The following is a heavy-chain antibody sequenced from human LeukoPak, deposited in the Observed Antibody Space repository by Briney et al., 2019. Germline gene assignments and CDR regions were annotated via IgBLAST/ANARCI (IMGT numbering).Heavy chain of an antibody. D-gene: IGHD3-3*01. CDR3: APASGPDRRY. J-gene: IGHJ4*02. CDR2: ISSSSSYI. V-gene: IGHV3-21*01. CDR1: GFTFSSYS. Sequence: GGSLRLSCAASGFTFSSYSMNWVRQAPGKGLEWASSISSSSSYIYYADSVKGRFTISRDNAKNSLYLQMNSLRAEDTAVYYCAPASGPDRRYWGQGTLVTVSS.